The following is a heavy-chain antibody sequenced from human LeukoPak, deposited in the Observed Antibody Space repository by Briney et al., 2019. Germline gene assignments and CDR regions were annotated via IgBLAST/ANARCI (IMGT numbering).Heavy chain of an antibody. CDR3: ARVPRFSSDWIEYRIFDY. CDR2: IHFIGDT. CDR1: GGSISSGSYY. J-gene: IGHJ4*02. D-gene: IGHD6-19*01. Sequence: SETLSLTCTVSGGSISSGSYYWSWIRQPPGKGLEWIGYIHFIGDTYYNSSLKRRVTISVDTSKNQFSLKLSTVTAADTAVYYCARVPRFSSDWIEYRIFDYWGQGTLVTVSS. V-gene: IGHV4-30-4*01.